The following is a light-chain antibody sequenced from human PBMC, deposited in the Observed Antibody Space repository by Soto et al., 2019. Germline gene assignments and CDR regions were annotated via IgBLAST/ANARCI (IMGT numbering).Light chain of an antibody. CDR2: KAS. CDR3: QQYKDNPWT. Sequence: DIQMTQSPSTLSASVGDRVTFGCRASQSIVDWLAWYQQKPGKAPKLLIYKASNLESGVPSRFGGSGSGSEFTLTICNLQPDDFATYYCQQYKDNPWTFGQGTKVEIK. V-gene: IGKV1-5*03. J-gene: IGKJ1*01. CDR1: QSIVDW.